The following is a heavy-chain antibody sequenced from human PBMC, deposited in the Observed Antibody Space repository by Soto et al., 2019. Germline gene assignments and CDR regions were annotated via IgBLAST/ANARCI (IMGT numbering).Heavy chain of an antibody. CDR1: GFTFRRHW. Sequence: EVQLVESGGGLVQPGGSLRLSCGASGFTFRRHWMHWVRQTPGKGLVWVSRINTDGSGTSYADSVQGRFTISRDNAKNTLDLQMSSMRAEDTAVYYCVSEVYSDYEYDGFDVWGQGTTVTVSS. CDR2: INTDGSGT. V-gene: IGHV3-74*01. CDR3: VSEVYSDYEYDGFDV. J-gene: IGHJ3*01. D-gene: IGHD4-17*01.